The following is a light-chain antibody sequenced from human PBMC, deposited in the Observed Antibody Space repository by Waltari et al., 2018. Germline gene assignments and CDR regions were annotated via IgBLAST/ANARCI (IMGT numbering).Light chain of an antibody. CDR1: QSLLHSNGYNY. CDR3: MQALQTPPA. J-gene: IGKJ5*01. Sequence: DIVMTQSPLSLPVTPGDPASIPCRSSQSLLHSNGYNYLDWYLQKPGQSPQLLIYLGSNRASGVPDRFSGSGSGTDFTLKISRVEAEDVGVYYCMQALQTPPAFGQGTRLEIK. V-gene: IGKV2-28*01. CDR2: LGS.